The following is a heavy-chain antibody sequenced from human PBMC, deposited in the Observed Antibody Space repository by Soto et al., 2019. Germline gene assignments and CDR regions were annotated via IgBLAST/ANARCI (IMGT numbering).Heavy chain of an antibody. CDR2: ISYDGSNK. J-gene: IGHJ6*02. CDR1: GFTFSSYA. Sequence: GGSLRLSCAASGFTFSSYAMHWVRQAPGKGLEWVAVISYDGSNKYYADSVKGRFTISRDNSKNTLYLQMNSLRAEDTAVYYCARVRSYSGYEVYYYYYGMDVWGQGTTVTVSS. CDR3: ARVRSYSGYEVYYYYYGMDV. D-gene: IGHD5-12*01. V-gene: IGHV3-30-3*01.